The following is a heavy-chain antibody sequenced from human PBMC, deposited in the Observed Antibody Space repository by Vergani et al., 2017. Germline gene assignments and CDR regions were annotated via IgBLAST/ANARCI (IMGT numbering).Heavy chain of an antibody. CDR1: GFTFSSYA. J-gene: IGHJ4*02. Sequence: EVQLVESGGGLVQPGGSLRLSCSASGFTFSSYAMHWVRQAPGKGLEYVSAISSNGGSTYYADSVKGRFTISRDNSKNTLYLQMSSLRAEDTAVYYCVRGPARDYYDSSGYFDYWGQGTLVTVSS. CDR2: ISSNGGST. CDR3: VRGPARDYYDSSGYFDY. D-gene: IGHD3-22*01. V-gene: IGHV3-64D*06.